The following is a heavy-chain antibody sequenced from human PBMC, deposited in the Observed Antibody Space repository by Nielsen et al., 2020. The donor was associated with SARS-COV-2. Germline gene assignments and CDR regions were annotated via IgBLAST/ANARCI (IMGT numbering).Heavy chain of an antibody. D-gene: IGHD4-17*01. V-gene: IGHV5-51*01. CDR3: ARLSLSDYVLFNYYGMDV. Sequence: GESLKISCKGSGYSFTSYWIGWVRQMPGKGLEWMGIIYPGDSDTRYSPSFQGQVTISADKSISTAYLQWSSLKASDTAMHYCARLSLSDYVLFNYYGMDVWGQGTTVTVSS. CDR2: IYPGDSDT. CDR1: GYSFTSYW. J-gene: IGHJ6*02.